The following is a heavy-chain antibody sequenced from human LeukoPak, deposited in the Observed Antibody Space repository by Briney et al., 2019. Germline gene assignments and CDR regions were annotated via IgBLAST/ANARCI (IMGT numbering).Heavy chain of an antibody. D-gene: IGHD3-10*01. CDR2: ISSSGSAK. Sequence: GGSLRLSCAASGFTFSSHEMNWVRQAPGKGLEWVSYISSSGSAKYYADSVKGRFTISRDNSKNTLYLQMNSLRAEDTAVYYCAKPPGSGSWGQGTLVTVSS. CDR3: AKPPGSGS. CDR1: GFTFSSHE. V-gene: IGHV3-48*03. J-gene: IGHJ4*02.